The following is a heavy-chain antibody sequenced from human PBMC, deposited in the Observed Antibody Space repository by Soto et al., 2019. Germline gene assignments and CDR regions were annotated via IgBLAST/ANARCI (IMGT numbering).Heavy chain of an antibody. D-gene: IGHD6-13*01. J-gene: IGHJ4*02. CDR1: GFTFSSYA. CDR2: ISGSGGST. V-gene: IGHV3-23*01. CDR3: ARRGPGTYFDY. Sequence: EVQLLDSGGGLVQPGGSLRLSCAASGFTFSSYAMNWVRQAPGKGLEWVSVISGSGGSTYYADSVKGRFTISRDNSKNPLYLQMNSLRAEDTAVYYCARRGPGTYFDYWGQGTLVPVSS.